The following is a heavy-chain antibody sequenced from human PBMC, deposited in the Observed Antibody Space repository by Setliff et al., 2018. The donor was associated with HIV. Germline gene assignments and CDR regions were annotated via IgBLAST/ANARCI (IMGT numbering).Heavy chain of an antibody. CDR3: ARRIAVANYYFDF. CDR2: IYSNGRT. CDR1: RDSISSSSDY. V-gene: IGHV4-39*01. J-gene: IGHJ4*01. D-gene: IGHD6-19*01. Sequence: SETLSLTCTVSRDSISSSSDYWGWIRQSPRKGLEWIGTIYSNGRTYYNTSLKSRVTMSLDTSKSQFSLKLRSVTATDKAVYYCARRIAVANYYFDFWGHGTLVTVSS.